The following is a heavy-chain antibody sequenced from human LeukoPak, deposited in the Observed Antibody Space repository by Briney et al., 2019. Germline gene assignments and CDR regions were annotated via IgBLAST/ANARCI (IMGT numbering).Heavy chain of an antibody. V-gene: IGHV3-30*18. D-gene: IGHD3-10*01. Sequence: PGGSLRLSCAASGFTFSSSWMTWVRQAPGKGLEWVAVISYDGSNKYYADSVKGRFTISRDNSKNTLYLQMNSLRAEDTAVYYCAKDQLLWFGESYYFDYWGQGTLVTVSS. CDR1: GFTFSSSW. CDR2: ISYDGSNK. J-gene: IGHJ4*02. CDR3: AKDQLLWFGESYYFDY.